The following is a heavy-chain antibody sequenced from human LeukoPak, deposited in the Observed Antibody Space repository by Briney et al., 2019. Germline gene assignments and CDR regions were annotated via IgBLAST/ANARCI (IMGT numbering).Heavy chain of an antibody. CDR2: IDIAGDT. D-gene: IGHD6-6*01. Sequence: GGSLRLSCAASGFTFSRYDMHWVRQTTGKRLEWVSAIDIAGDTYYPGSVKGRLTISRENAKNSLYLQMNSLRVGDTAVYYCARGPSYSSSVGGYYFDYWGQGTLVTVSS. J-gene: IGHJ4*02. CDR3: ARGPSYSSSVGGYYFDY. CDR1: GFTFSRYD. V-gene: IGHV3-13*01.